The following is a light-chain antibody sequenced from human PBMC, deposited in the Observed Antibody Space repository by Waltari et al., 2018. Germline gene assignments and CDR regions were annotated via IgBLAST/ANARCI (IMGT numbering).Light chain of an antibody. CDR3: QTWGAGILV. Sequence: LVLTQSPSASASLGASVKLTCTLSSGHSTYAIAWHQQQPEKGPRALMKINRDGNHIKGDGIPDRFSVSRSGAELYLTVSSLQAEDEADYDYQTWGAGILVFGGGTKLTGL. J-gene: IGLJ3*02. CDR2: INRDGNH. CDR1: SGHSTYA. V-gene: IGLV4-69*01.